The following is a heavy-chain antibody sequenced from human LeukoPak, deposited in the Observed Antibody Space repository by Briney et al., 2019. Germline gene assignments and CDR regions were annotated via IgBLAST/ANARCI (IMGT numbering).Heavy chain of an antibody. CDR2: INTNTGNP. D-gene: IGHD6-19*01. J-gene: IGHJ6*03. CDR3: ARGTQTSGWAYYYYYYMDV. Sequence: GASVKVSCKASGYTFTSYAMNWVRQAPGQGLEWMGWINTNTGNPTYAQGFTGRFVFSLDTSVSTAYLQISSLKAEDTAVYYCARGTQTSGWAYYYYYYMDVWGKGTTVTVSS. V-gene: IGHV7-4-1*02. CDR1: GYTFTSYA.